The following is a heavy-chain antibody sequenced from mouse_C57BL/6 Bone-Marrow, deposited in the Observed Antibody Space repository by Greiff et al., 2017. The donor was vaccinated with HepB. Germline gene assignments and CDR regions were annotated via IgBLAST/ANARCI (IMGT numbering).Heavy chain of an antibody. CDR2: IYPRSGNT. J-gene: IGHJ3*01. Sequence: VQLQQSGAELARPGASVKLSCKASGYTFTSYGISWVKQRTGQGLEWIGEIYPRSGNTYYNEKFKGKATLTADKSSSTAYMELRSLTSEDSAVYFCARVGDYYGSSYEFAYWGQGTLVTVSA. V-gene: IGHV1-81*01. D-gene: IGHD1-1*01. CDR3: ARVGDYYGSSYEFAY. CDR1: GYTFTSYG.